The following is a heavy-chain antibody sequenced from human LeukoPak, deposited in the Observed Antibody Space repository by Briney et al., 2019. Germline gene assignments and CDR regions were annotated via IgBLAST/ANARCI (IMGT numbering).Heavy chain of an antibody. Sequence: SETLSLTCTVSGGSISSYYWSWIRQPPGKGLEWIGYIYYSGSTNYNPSLKSRVTISVDTSKNQSSLKLSSVTAADTAVYYCARVVIAAAGYPPEYFDLWGRGTLVTASS. D-gene: IGHD6-13*01. J-gene: IGHJ2*01. CDR2: IYYSGST. CDR1: GGSISSYY. V-gene: IGHV4-59*08. CDR3: ARVVIAAAGYPPEYFDL.